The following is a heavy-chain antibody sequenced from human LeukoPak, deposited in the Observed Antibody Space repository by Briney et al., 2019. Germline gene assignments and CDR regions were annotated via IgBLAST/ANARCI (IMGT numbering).Heavy chain of an antibody. CDR3: AKLQGYTAMVYCYMDV. CDR2: IFGGGPT. CDR1: RFTVSGNY. Sequence: GGSLRLSCAASRFTVSGNYMNWVRQAPGKGLEWVSVIFGGGPTHYADSVKGRFTISRDNSKNTLYLQMNSLRAEDTALYYCAKLQGYTAMVYCYMDVWGKGTTVTVSS. V-gene: IGHV3-53*01. D-gene: IGHD5-18*01. J-gene: IGHJ6*03.